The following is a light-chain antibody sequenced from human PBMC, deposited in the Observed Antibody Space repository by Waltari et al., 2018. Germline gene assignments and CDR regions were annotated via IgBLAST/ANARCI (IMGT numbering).Light chain of an antibody. CDR2: EGT. Sequence: QSALTQPASVSGSPGPSITISCTGTSRHVGSYNLVSWYQHHPGKAPKLMIYEGTQRPSGVSDRFSGSKSGDTASLTISGLQAEDEADYYCCSYVRDITWVFGGGTKLTVL. CDR1: SRHVGSYNL. J-gene: IGLJ3*02. V-gene: IGLV2-23*01. CDR3: CSYVRDITWV.